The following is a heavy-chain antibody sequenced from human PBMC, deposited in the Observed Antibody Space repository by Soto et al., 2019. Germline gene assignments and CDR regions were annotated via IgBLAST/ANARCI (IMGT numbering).Heavy chain of an antibody. Sequence: QVHLVQSGAEVKKPGASVKVSCKGSGYTFTTYGITWVRQAPGQGLEWMGWISAHNGNTNYTQKLQGRVTVTRDTSTSTAYMELRSLRSDDTAVYYCARGRYGDYWGQGALVTVSS. D-gene: IGHD1-1*01. CDR3: ARGRYGDY. J-gene: IGHJ4*02. V-gene: IGHV1-18*01. CDR2: ISAHNGNT. CDR1: GYTFTTYG.